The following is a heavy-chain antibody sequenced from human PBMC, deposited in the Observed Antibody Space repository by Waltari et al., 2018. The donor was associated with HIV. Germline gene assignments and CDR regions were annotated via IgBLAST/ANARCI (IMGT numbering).Heavy chain of an antibody. CDR2: IYWNDDK. Sequence: QITLKESGPTLVKPTQTLTLTCTFSGFSVATSGVGVGWIRQPPGKALEWLALIYWNDDKRYSPALGSMLTISKDTSKNQVVLTKTNMDPVDTATYYCAHRRAGYSSGWYTRGFDYWGQGTLVTVSS. V-gene: IGHV2-5*01. D-gene: IGHD6-13*01. CDR1: GFSVATSGVG. CDR3: AHRRAGYSSGWYTRGFDY. J-gene: IGHJ4*02.